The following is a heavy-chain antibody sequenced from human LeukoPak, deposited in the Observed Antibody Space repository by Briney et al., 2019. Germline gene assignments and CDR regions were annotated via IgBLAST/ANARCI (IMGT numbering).Heavy chain of an antibody. CDR3: ARDFPPPRGSGIDY. V-gene: IGHV1-2*02. J-gene: IGHJ4*02. Sequence: GASVKVSCKASGYTFTGYYMHWVRQAPGQGLEWMGWINPNSGGTNYAQKFQGRVTMTRDTSISTAYMELSRLRSDDTAVYYCARDFPPPRGSGIDYWGQGTLVTVSS. D-gene: IGHD3-10*01. CDR1: GYTFTGYY. CDR2: INPNSGGT.